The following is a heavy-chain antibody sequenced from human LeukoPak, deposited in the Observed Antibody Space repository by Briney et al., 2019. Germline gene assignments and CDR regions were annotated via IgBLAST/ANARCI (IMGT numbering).Heavy chain of an antibody. D-gene: IGHD3-9*01. Sequence: GGSLRLSCAASGFTFDDYAMHWVRQAPGKGLEWVSGISWNSGSIGYADSVKGRFTISRDNAKNSLYLQMNSLRAEDTALYYCAKAQYYDILTGYYLDYWGQGTLVTVSS. J-gene: IGHJ4*02. CDR2: ISWNSGSI. CDR1: GFTFDDYA. CDR3: AKAQYYDILTGYYLDY. V-gene: IGHV3-9*01.